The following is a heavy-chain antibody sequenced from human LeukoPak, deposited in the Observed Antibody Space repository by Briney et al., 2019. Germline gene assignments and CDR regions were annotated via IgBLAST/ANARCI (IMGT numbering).Heavy chain of an antibody. CDR2: IIPIFGTA. V-gene: IGHV1-69*13. D-gene: IGHD6-13*01. CDR1: GGTFSSYA. CDR3: ATVSDSSSWSDY. J-gene: IGHJ4*02. Sequence: SVKVSCKASGGTFSSYAISWVRQAPGQGLEWMGGIIPIFGTANYAQKFQGRVTITADESTSTAYMELSSLRSEDTAVYYCATVSDSSSWSDYWGQGTLVTVSS.